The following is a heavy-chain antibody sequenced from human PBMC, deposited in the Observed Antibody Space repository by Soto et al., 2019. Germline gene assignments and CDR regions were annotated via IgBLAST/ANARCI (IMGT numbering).Heavy chain of an antibody. Sequence: ASLTVSCKSSGYTFTSYGISWVRQAPGQGLEWMGWISAYHGNTNYAQKLQGRVNMTTDTSTSTAYMELRSLRSDDTAVYYCGRDGNSHDIVVVPAAPLGWFDPWGQGTLVTFSS. J-gene: IGHJ5*02. CDR1: GYTFTSYG. V-gene: IGHV1-18*01. CDR3: GRDGNSHDIVVVPAAPLGWFDP. D-gene: IGHD2-2*01. CDR2: ISAYHGNT.